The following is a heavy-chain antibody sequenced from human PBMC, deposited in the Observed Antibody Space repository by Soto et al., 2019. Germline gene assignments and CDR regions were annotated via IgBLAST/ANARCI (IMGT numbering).Heavy chain of an antibody. CDR2: INHDGIT. D-gene: IGHD2-15*01. J-gene: IGHJ4*02. Sequence: QVQLQQWGAGLLKPSETLSLTCAISGGSFSGYYWSWIRQPPGKGLEWIGEINHDGITNYNPSLKSRVTISLDRSKNQFSLKLTSVTAADTAVYYCAGRYCTGGSCYRPWGQGTLVTVSS. CDR1: GGSFSGYY. V-gene: IGHV4-34*01. CDR3: AGRYCTGGSCYRP.